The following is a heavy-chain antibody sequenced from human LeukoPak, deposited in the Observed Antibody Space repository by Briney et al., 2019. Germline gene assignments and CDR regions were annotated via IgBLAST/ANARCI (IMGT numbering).Heavy chain of an antibody. Sequence: GGSLRLSCAASGFTFSSYGMHWVRQAPGKGLEWVAVIWYDGSNKYYADSVKGRFTISRDNSKNTLYLQMNSLRAEDTAVYYCARGDTRMIAFDIWGQGTMVTVSS. CDR2: IWYDGSNK. CDR1: GFTFSSYG. V-gene: IGHV3-33*01. CDR3: ARGDTRMIAFDI. J-gene: IGHJ3*02. D-gene: IGHD3-22*01.